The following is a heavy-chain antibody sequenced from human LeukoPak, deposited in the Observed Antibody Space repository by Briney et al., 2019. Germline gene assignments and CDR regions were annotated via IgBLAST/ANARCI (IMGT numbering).Heavy chain of an antibody. CDR3: ARDLIRGESYSRPYYFDY. V-gene: IGHV3-48*03. J-gene: IGHJ4*02. CDR1: GFTFSSYE. Sequence: GGSLRLSCAASGFTFSSYEMNWVRQAPGKGLEWVSYISSSGSTIYYADSVKGRFTISRDNAKNSLYLQMNSLRAEDTAVYYCARDLIRGESYSRPYYFDYWGQGTLVTVSS. CDR2: ISSSGSTI. D-gene: IGHD1-26*01.